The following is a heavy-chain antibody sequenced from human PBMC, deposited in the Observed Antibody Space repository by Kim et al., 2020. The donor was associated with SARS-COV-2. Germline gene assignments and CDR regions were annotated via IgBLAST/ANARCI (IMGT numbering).Heavy chain of an antibody. V-gene: IGHV3-30*18. D-gene: IGHD3-10*01. J-gene: IGHJ6*02. CDR1: GFTFSTYG. CDR2: ISHDGSNK. CDR3: AKDPYYGSGSSRFYHYYYGMDV. Sequence: GGSLRLSCAASGFTFSTYGMHWVCQAPGKGLEWVALISHDGSNKYYADSVKGRFIISRDNSKNTLYLQMNSLRTEDTAVYYCAKDPYYGSGSSRFYHYYYGMDVWGQGTTVTVSS.